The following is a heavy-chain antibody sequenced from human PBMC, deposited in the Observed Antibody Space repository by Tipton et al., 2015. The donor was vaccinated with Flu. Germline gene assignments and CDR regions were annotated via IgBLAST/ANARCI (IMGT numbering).Heavy chain of an antibody. Sequence: SLRLSCAASGFTFSSYSMNWVRQAPGKGLEWVSSISSSSSYIYYADSVKGRFTISRDNAKNSLYLQMNSLRAEDTAVYYCARDRGYCTNDVCYYYYGMDVWGQGTTVTVSS. J-gene: IGHJ6*02. D-gene: IGHD2-8*01. V-gene: IGHV3-21*01. CDR2: ISSSSSYI. CDR1: GFTFSSYS. CDR3: ARDRGYCTNDVCYYYYGMDV.